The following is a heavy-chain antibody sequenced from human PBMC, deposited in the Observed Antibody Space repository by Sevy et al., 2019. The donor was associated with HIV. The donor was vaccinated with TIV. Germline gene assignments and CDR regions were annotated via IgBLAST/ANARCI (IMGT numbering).Heavy chain of an antibody. D-gene: IGHD3-22*01. J-gene: IGHJ6*02. CDR2: ISGSGGST. V-gene: IGHV3-23*01. CDR3: AKDLYYYDSSGYFASYYYYGMDV. Sequence: GGSLRLSCAASGFTFSSYAMSWVRQAPGKVLEWVSAISGSGGSTYYADSVNGRFTISRDNSKNTLYLQMNSLRAEDTAGYYCAKDLYYYDSSGYFASYYYYGMDVWGQGTTVTVSS. CDR1: GFTFSSYA.